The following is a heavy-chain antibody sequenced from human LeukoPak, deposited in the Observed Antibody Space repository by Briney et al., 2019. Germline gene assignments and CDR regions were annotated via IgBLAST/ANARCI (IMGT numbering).Heavy chain of an antibody. V-gene: IGHV3-48*03. CDR2: ISGSGNTI. J-gene: IGHJ4*02. D-gene: IGHD2-15*01. CDR3: ARKSGYCSGGSCSLDY. CDR1: GFSFSSYE. Sequence: PGGSLRLSCTASGFSFSSYEMNWVRQAPGKGLEWVSYISGSGNTIYYADSVKGRFTISRDNAKNSLYLQMNSLRAEDTAVYYCARKSGYCSGGSCSLDYWGQGTLVTVSS.